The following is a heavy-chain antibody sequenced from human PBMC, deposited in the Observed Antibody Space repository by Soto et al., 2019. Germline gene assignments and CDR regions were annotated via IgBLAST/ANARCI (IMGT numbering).Heavy chain of an antibody. J-gene: IGHJ5*02. CDR1: GGSISSYY. Sequence: PSETLSLTCTVSGGSISSYYWSWIRQPPGKGLEWIGYIYYSGSTNYNPSLKSRVTISVDTSKNQFSLKLSSVTAADTAVYYCARGLRITIFGVVPVDWFDPWGQGTLVTVSS. V-gene: IGHV4-59*08. CDR3: ARGLRITIFGVVPVDWFDP. D-gene: IGHD3-3*01. CDR2: IYYSGST.